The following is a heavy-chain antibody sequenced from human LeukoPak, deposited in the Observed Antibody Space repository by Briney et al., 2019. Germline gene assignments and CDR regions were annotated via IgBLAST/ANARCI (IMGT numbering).Heavy chain of an antibody. CDR2: IYPGDSDT. CDR1: GYSFTSYW. Sequence: GESLKISCKGSGYSFTSYWIGWVRQMPGKGQEWMGIIYPGDSDTRYSPSFQGQVTISADKSISTAYLQWSSLKASDTAMYYCARSYSYYYYGMDVWGQGTTVTDSS. V-gene: IGHV5-51*01. CDR3: ARSYSYYYYGMDV. J-gene: IGHJ6*02.